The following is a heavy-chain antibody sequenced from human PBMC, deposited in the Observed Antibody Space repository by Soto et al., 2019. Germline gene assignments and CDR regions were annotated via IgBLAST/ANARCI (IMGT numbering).Heavy chain of an antibody. CDR3: AIGSGGAWNFLAYMDV. V-gene: IGHV3-13*05. Sequence: EVQLVESGGGLVQPGGSLRLSCAASGFSFNNDDMHWVRQVAGKGLDWVSAIGFAGDPFYTDSVKGRFTISRENAKDSLFLQMNNLRGGDTAVYYCAIGSGGAWNFLAYMDVWGRGTTVAVSS. CDR2: IGFAGDP. D-gene: IGHD2-21*01. J-gene: IGHJ6*03. CDR1: GFSFNNDD.